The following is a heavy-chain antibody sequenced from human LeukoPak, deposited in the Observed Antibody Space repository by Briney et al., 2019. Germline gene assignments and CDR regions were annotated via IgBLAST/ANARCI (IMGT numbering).Heavy chain of an antibody. CDR3: ARTRIGMLRGAASNWFDP. Sequence: QTLTLTCTFSGFSLTAPGVCVSWIRQPPGKALEWLAPIDWDGDKFYSTSLRTRLTISKDTSKNQVILTMTNVDPVDTATYFCARTRIGMLRGAASNWFDPWGLGTLVIVSS. CDR1: GFSLTAPGVC. J-gene: IGHJ5*02. CDR2: IDWDGDK. V-gene: IGHV2-70*16. D-gene: IGHD3-10*01.